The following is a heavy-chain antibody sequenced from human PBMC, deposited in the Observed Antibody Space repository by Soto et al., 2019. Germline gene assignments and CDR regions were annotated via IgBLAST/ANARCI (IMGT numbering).Heavy chain of an antibody. V-gene: IGHV3-21*01. Sequence: GSLRLSCAASGFTFSSYSMNWVRQAPGKGLEWVSSISSSSSYIYYADSVKGRFTISRDNAKNSLYLQMNSLRAEDTAVYYCARPLVPQVRGGTYFDYWGQGTLVTVSS. CDR2: ISSSSSYI. D-gene: IGHD3-10*01. CDR1: GFTFSSYS. CDR3: ARPLVPQVRGGTYFDY. J-gene: IGHJ4*02.